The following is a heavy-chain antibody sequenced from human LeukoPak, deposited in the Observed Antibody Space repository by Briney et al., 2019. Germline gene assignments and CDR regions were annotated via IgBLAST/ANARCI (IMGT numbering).Heavy chain of an antibody. CDR3: AREIEAADDY. J-gene: IGHJ4*02. D-gene: IGHD2-15*01. CDR2: IKQDGSEK. CDR1: GFTFSSDW. Sequence: PGGSLRLSCAASGFTFSSDWMSWVRQAPGKGLEWVANIKQDGSEKYYVDSVKGRFTISRDNAKNSLYLQMNSLRAEDTAVYYCAREIEAADDYWGQGTLVTVSS. V-gene: IGHV3-7*01.